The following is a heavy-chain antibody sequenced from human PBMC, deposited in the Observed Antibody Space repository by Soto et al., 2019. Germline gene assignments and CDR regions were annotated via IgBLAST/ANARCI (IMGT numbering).Heavy chain of an antibody. D-gene: IGHD5-12*01. CDR1: GFSLSTSGVA. Sequence: QITLKESGPTLVKPTQTLTLTCTFSGFSLSTSGVAVGWIRQPPGKALEWLALMYWDEDKRYSPSLKSRLTITKDTSKNQVVLTMTNMDPVDTATYYCAHRRLAWLQGNDAFDIWGQGTMVTVSS. CDR2: MYWDEDK. CDR3: AHRRLAWLQGNDAFDI. J-gene: IGHJ3*02. V-gene: IGHV2-5*02.